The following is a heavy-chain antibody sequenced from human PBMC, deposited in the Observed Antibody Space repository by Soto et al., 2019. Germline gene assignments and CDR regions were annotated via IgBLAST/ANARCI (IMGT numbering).Heavy chain of an antibody. V-gene: IGHV4-39*01. CDR2: IYYSGST. CDR1: GGSISSNSYY. J-gene: IGHJ5*02. D-gene: IGHD6-19*01. Sequence: QLQLQESGPGLVKPSETLSLTCTVSGGSISSNSYYWGWIRQPPGKGLEWIGSIYYSGSTYYNPSLKGRLTIAVDTSNNPFSLKLRSVTAADTAVYYCARWYTSGWYPTGRFDPWGQGTLVTVSS. CDR3: ARWYTSGWYPTGRFDP.